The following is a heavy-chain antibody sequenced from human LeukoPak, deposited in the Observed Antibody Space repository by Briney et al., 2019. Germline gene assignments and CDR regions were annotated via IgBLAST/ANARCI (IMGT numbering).Heavy chain of an antibody. Sequence: ASVKVSFKASGYAFTSYGISWVRQAPGQGLEWMGWISAYNGNTNYAPKLQGRVTMTTDTSTSTAYMELRSLRSDDTAVYYCAREDCSGGSCYSLSLTPVFHVFDIWGQGRMVTVSS. D-gene: IGHD2-15*01. CDR2: ISAYNGNT. CDR1: GYAFTSYG. CDR3: AREDCSGGSCYSLSLTPVFHVFDI. V-gene: IGHV1-18*01. J-gene: IGHJ3*02.